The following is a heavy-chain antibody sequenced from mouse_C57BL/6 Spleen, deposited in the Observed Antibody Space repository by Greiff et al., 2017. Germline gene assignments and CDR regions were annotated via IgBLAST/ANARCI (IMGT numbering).Heavy chain of an antibody. CDR1: GYSFTSGYY. CDR3: SRDWYYDCDAPFDY. D-gene: IGHD2-4*01. CDR2: ISYDGSN. Sequence: EVQLQQSGPGLVKPSQSLSLTCSVTGYSFTSGYYWYWIRQFPGNKLEWMGYISYDGSNNYNPSLKNRISITRDTSKNQFFLKLNSVTTEDTATYYCSRDWYYDCDAPFDYWGQGTTLTVSS. J-gene: IGHJ2*01. V-gene: IGHV3-6*01.